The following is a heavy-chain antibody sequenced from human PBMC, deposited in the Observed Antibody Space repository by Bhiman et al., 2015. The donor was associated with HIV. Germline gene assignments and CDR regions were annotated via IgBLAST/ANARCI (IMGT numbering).Heavy chain of an antibody. CDR3: ARGRKDIEAADGLDNDAFDM. V-gene: IGHV3-30*03. CDR2: ISYDGSNK. Sequence: QVHLVESGGGVVQPGRSLRIYCAVSEFTFRNYAMHWVRLAPGKGLQWVAVISYDGSNKYYGDSVKGRFTISRDNSKNTLYLQMDSLRAEDTAVYYCARGRKDIEAADGLDNDAFDMWGQGTVVTVSS. J-gene: IGHJ3*02. CDR1: EFTFRNYA. D-gene: IGHD6-13*01.